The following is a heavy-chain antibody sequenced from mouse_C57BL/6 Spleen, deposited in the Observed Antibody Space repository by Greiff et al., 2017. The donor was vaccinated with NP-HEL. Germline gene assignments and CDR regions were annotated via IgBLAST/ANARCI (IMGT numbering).Heavy chain of an antibody. Sequence: LQESGPELVKPGASVKISCKASGYAFSSSWMNWVKQRPGKGLEWIGRIYPGDGDTNYNGKFKGKATLTAAKSSSTAYMQLSSLTSEDSAVYFCARGGTTVVERDYAMDYWGQGTSVTVSS. V-gene: IGHV1-82*01. CDR2: IYPGDGDT. D-gene: IGHD1-1*01. J-gene: IGHJ4*01. CDR1: GYAFSSSW. CDR3: ARGGTTVVERDYAMDY.